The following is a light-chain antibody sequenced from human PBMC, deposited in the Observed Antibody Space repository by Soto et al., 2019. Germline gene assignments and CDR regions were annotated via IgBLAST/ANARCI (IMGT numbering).Light chain of an antibody. CDR1: QSISDW. J-gene: IGKJ1*01. CDR2: RTS. V-gene: IGKV1-5*03. Sequence: DIQMTQSPSTLSASVGDRVTITCRASQSISDWLAWYQQKPGKAPKLLMYRTSILESGVPSRFSGSGSGTEFTLTISNLQPDDFATYYCQQYDVYLTFGQGTKVDIK. CDR3: QQYDVYLT.